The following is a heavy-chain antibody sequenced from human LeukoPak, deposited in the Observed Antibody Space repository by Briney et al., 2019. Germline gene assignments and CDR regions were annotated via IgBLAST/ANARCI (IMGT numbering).Heavy chain of an antibody. CDR3: AGNYYGSGSYYSEDRY. V-gene: IGHV4-39*07. Sequence: SETLSLTCSVSGGSISSSSYYWGWIRQPPGKGLEWIGRIYTSGSTNYNPSLKSRVTISVDTSKNQFSLKLSSVTAADTAVYYCAGNYYGSGSYYSEDRYWGQGTLVTVSS. D-gene: IGHD3-10*01. CDR1: GGSISSSSYY. J-gene: IGHJ4*02. CDR2: IYTSGST.